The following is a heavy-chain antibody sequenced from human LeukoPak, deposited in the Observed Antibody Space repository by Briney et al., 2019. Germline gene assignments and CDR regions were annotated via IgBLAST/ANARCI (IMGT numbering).Heavy chain of an antibody. Sequence: GASVTVSSTASGYTFTTYGIRWVRQAPGQGLEWMGWLSAYIGNTKYAQKLPGRVTMTTDTSTRTAYMELRSLRSNDTAVYYCARGDVVGPALLSMDVWGKGTTVTVSS. V-gene: IGHV1-18*04. J-gene: IGHJ6*04. D-gene: IGHD2-2*01. CDR2: LSAYIGNT. CDR1: GYTFTTYG. CDR3: ARGDVVGPALLSMDV.